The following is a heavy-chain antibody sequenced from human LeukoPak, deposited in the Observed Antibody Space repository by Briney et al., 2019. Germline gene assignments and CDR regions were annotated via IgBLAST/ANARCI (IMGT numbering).Heavy chain of an antibody. CDR3: ARGVRGDYVWGSYRPTPNWFDP. CDR2: INHSGST. D-gene: IGHD3-16*02. Sequence: SETLSLTCAVYGGSFSGYYWSWIRQPPGKGLEWIGEINHSGSTNYNPSLKSRVTISVDTSKNQFSLKLSSVTAADTAVYYCARGVRGDYVWGSYRPTPNWFDPWGQGTLVTVSS. J-gene: IGHJ5*02. V-gene: IGHV4-34*01. CDR1: GGSFSGYY.